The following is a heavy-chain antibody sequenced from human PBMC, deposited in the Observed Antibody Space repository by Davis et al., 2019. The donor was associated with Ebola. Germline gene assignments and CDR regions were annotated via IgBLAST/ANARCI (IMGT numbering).Heavy chain of an antibody. V-gene: IGHV4-34*01. CDR2: ITRSGRT. J-gene: IGHJ2*01. Sequence: SETLSLTCAVYGGSFSGYYWSWIRQAPGKGLEWIGEITRSGRTNYNPSLKSRVAMSLDTSKNQFSLNLNSVAAADTAVYYCARLDQLAANYWYFTLWGRGTLVTVSS. CDR3: ARLDQLAANYWYFTL. D-gene: IGHD2-15*01. CDR1: GGSFSGYY.